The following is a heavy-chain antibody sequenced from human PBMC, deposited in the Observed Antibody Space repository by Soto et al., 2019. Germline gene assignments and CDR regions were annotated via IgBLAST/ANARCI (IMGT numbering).Heavy chain of an antibody. CDR1: GFIFNNYG. V-gene: IGHV3-23*01. CDR2: ISDSGDST. Sequence: GGSLRLSCKASGFIFNNYGMSWVRQAPGKGLEWVSGISDSGDSTYYADSMRGRFTISRDNSKNTLYLQMNSLRPEDTAMYYCVKDLYRSTTMPCLDHWGQGALVTVSS. D-gene: IGHD2-2*01. J-gene: IGHJ4*02. CDR3: VKDLYRSTTMPCLDH.